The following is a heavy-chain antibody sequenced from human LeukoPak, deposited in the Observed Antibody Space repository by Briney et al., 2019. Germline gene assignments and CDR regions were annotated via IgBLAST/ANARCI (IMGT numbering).Heavy chain of an antibody. CDR3: ARRGGMATIPGYWYYYMDV. V-gene: IGHV4-61*02. J-gene: IGHJ6*03. D-gene: IGHD5-24*01. CDR1: GGSISSGSYY. Sequence: PSQTLSLTCTVSGGSISSGSYYWSWIRQPAGKGLEWIGRIYTSGSTNYNPSLKCRVTISVDTSKNQFSPKLNSVTAADTAVYYCARRGGMATIPGYWYYYMDVWGIGTTVTVSS. CDR2: IYTSGST.